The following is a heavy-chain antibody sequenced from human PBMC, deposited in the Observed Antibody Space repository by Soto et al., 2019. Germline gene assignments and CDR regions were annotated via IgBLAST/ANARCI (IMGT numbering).Heavy chain of an antibody. Sequence: GGSLRLSCAVSGFTFSNYAMTWVRQAPGKGLEWVSTTRSNGEYTYYADSVKGRFTVSRDNSQNALFLEMSSLRAEDTAVYYCAKESMSVAVSASRVYGMDVWGQGTTVTVSS. D-gene: IGHD6-6*01. V-gene: IGHV3-23*01. CDR3: AKESMSVAVSASRVYGMDV. CDR1: GFTFSNYA. CDR2: TRSNGEYT. J-gene: IGHJ6*02.